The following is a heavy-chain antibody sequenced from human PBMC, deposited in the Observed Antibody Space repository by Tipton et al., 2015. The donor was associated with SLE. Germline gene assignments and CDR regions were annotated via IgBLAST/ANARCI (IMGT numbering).Heavy chain of an antibody. Sequence: QLVQSGAEVKKPGASVKVSCKASGYTFTNYGISWVRQAPGQGLDWMGGISGYNGDTNYAQNFQGRVILTTDSSTRTAYMELRSRRSDDSALYYGARGRYSVSYWDAFDVWGQGTIVSVSS. CDR3: ARGRYSVSYWDAFDV. V-gene: IGHV1-18*01. J-gene: IGHJ3*01. D-gene: IGHD1-26*01. CDR1: GYTFTNYG. CDR2: ISGYNGDT.